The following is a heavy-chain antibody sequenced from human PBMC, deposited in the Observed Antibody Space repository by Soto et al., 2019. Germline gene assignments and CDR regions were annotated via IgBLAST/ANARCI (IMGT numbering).Heavy chain of an antibody. J-gene: IGHJ4*02. CDR2: IWYDGSNK. CDR1: GFTFRRHA. CDR3: ARDGVEYSGNDIAN. D-gene: IGHD5-12*01. V-gene: IGHV3-33*01. Sequence: QVQLVESGGGVVQPGRSLRLSCAASGFTFRRHAMHWVRQAPGKGLEWVAVIWYDGSNKNYPDSVKGRFTISRDDSKNTLFLQMNSLRPEETAVYYGARDGVEYSGNDIANWGQGTLV.